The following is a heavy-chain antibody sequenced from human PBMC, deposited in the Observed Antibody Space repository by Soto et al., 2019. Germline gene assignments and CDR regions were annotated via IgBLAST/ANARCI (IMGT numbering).Heavy chain of an antibody. V-gene: IGHV3-21*01. CDR1: GFTFSSYI. J-gene: IGHJ4*02. D-gene: IGHD3-22*01. CDR2: ISSSSSYI. CDR3: VRDLSSGDF. Sequence: GGSLRLSCAASGFTFSSYIMNWVRQAPGKGLEWVSSISSSSSYIDYADSVKGRFTISRDNAKNSLYLQMNSLRAEDTAVYYCVRDLSSGDFWGQGTLVTVSS.